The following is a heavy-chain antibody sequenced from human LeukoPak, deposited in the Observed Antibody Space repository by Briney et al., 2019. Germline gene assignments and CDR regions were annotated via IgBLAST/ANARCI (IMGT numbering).Heavy chain of an antibody. J-gene: IGHJ1*01. CDR2: ISSSSSYI. CDR3: ARDWTTIAAAGTIPDSFQH. V-gene: IGHV3-21*01. D-gene: IGHD6-13*01. CDR1: RFIFSSFS. Sequence: GGSLRLSCAAHRFIFSSFSMNWVRQAPGKGLEWVSSISSSSSYIYYADSVKGRFTISRDNAKNSLYLQMNSLRAEDTAVSYSARDWTTIAAAGTIPDSFQHCGQGTLVTVSS.